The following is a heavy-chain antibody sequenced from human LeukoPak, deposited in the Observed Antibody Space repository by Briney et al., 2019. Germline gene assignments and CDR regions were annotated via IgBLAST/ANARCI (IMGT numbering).Heavy chain of an antibody. Sequence: PGRSLRLSCAASGLTFSSYGMHWVRQAPGKGLEWVAVISYDGSNKYYADSVKGRFTISRDNSKNTLYLQMNSLRAEDTAVYYCAKDMWWWDGIDYWGQGTLVTVSS. CDR3: AKDMWWWDGIDY. J-gene: IGHJ4*02. CDR2: ISYDGSNK. D-gene: IGHD2-21*01. V-gene: IGHV3-30*18. CDR1: GLTFSSYG.